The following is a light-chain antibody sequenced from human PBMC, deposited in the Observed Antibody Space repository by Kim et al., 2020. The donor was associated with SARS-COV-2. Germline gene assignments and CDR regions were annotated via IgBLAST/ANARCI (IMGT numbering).Light chain of an antibody. V-gene: IGKV1-5*03. J-gene: IGKJ1*01. CDR1: QSISNW. Sequence: SGSVGDKVTITCQASQSISNWLAWYQHRPGKAPNLLIYKASILESGVPSRFTGSGSGTEFTLTISSLQADDFATYYCQQYSSSWTFGQGTKVDIK. CDR2: KAS. CDR3: QQYSSSWT.